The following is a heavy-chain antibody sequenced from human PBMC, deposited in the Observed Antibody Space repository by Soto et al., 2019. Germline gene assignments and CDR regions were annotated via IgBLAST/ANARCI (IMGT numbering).Heavy chain of an antibody. J-gene: IGHJ4*02. D-gene: IGHD4-4*01. V-gene: IGHV3-30-3*01. Sequence: QVQLVESGGGVVQPGRSLTLSCAASGFTFSNYAMHWVRQAPGKGLEWVAVISYDGSNKYYADSVKGRFIISRDNSKNTLYMQMNSLRPEDTAVYYCARSRDGYSHWGQGTLVTVSS. CDR3: ARSRDGYSH. CDR2: ISYDGSNK. CDR1: GFTFSNYA.